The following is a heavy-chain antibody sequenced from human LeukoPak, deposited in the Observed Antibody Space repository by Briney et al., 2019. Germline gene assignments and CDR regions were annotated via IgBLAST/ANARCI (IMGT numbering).Heavy chain of an antibody. CDR1: GFTFSSYA. D-gene: IGHD1-26*01. CDR3: AKDHPVGAIGY. V-gene: IGHV3-30*04. J-gene: IGHJ4*02. Sequence: GGSLRLSCAASGFTFSSYAMHWVRQAPGKGLEWVAVISYDGSNKYYADSVKGRFTISRDNSKNTLYLQMNSLRAEDTAVYYCAKDHPVGAIGYWGQGTLVTVSS. CDR2: ISYDGSNK.